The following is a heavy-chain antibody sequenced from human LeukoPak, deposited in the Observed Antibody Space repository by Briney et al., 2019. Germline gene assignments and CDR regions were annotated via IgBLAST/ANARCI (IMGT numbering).Heavy chain of an antibody. D-gene: IGHD6-19*01. CDR3: ARGRVRGIAVAGLDY. J-gene: IGHJ4*02. Sequence: PSEALSLTCAGYGGSFSGYYWSWIRQPPGEGLEWIGESDHSGSTNYNPSLSSRVTISVDTSKNPFSLKLSSATAAATAVYYCARGRVRGIAVAGLDYWGQGTLVTVSS. V-gene: IGHV4-34*01. CDR1: GGSFSGYY. CDR2: SDHSGST.